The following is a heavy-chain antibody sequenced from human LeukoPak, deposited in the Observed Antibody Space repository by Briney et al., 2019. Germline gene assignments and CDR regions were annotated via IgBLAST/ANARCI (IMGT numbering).Heavy chain of an antibody. CDR1: GFTFSSYG. D-gene: IGHD2-15*01. V-gene: IGHV3-33*01. Sequence: PGGSLRLSCAASGFTFSSYGMHWVRQAPGKGLEWVAVIWYDGSNKYYADSVKGRFTISRDNSKNTLYLQMNSLRAEDTAVYYCARGVGYCSGGSCYDSDDFDYWGQGTLVTVSS. CDR2: IWYDGSNK. CDR3: ARGVGYCSGGSCYDSDDFDY. J-gene: IGHJ4*02.